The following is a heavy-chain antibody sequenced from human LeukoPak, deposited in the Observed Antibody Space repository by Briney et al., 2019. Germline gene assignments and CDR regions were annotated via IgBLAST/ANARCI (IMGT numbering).Heavy chain of an antibody. CDR1: GFTVSSNY. J-gene: IGHJ4*02. CDR2: IYSGRST. CDR3: AKDALANKAYDSSGYSIV. Sequence: PGGSLRLSCAASGFTVSSNYMTWVRQAPGKGLEWVSIIYSGRSTYYADSVKGRFTISRDNSKNTLYLQMNSLRAEDTAVYYCAKDALANKAYDSSGYSIVWGQGTLVTVSS. V-gene: IGHV3-53*05. D-gene: IGHD3-22*01.